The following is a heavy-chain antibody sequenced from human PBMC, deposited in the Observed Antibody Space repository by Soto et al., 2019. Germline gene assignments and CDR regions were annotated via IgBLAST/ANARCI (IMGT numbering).Heavy chain of an antibody. Sequence: ASVKVSCKASGYTFTGYYMHWVRQAPGQGLEWMGWINPNSGGTNYAQKFQGWVTITRDTSISTAYMELSRLRSDDTAVYYCARDSTSDGLQLGELSFGNDAFDIWGQGTMVTVSS. D-gene: IGHD3-16*02. CDR2: INPNSGGT. CDR1: GYTFTGYY. CDR3: ARDSTSDGLQLGELSFGNDAFDI. V-gene: IGHV1-2*04. J-gene: IGHJ3*02.